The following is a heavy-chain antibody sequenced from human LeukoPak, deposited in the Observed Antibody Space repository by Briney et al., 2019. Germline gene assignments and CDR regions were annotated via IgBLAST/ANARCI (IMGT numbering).Heavy chain of an antibody. CDR3: ARLSYTSGWYEVDY. CDR2: VYYSESA. D-gene: IGHD6-19*01. Sequence: SETLSLTCTVSGGSIDSDYWTWIRQSPGKGLEWVGYVYYSESATYNPSLKSRVTISVETSKNQFSLSLNSVTAADTAVYYCARLSYTSGWYEVDYWGQGTLVTVSS. J-gene: IGHJ4*02. V-gene: IGHV4-59*08. CDR1: GGSIDSDY.